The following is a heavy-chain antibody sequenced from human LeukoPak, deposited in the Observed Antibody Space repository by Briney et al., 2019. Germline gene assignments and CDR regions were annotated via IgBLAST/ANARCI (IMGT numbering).Heavy chain of an antibody. D-gene: IGHD3-22*01. Sequence: SETLSLTCTVSGGSISSSSYYWGWIRQPPGKGLEWIGSIYYSGSTYYNPSLKSRVTISVDTSKNQFSLKLSSVTAADTAVYYCARNYYDSSGYSTFDDAFDIWGQGTMVTVSS. CDR3: ARNYYDSSGYSTFDDAFDI. CDR1: GGSISSSSYY. CDR2: IYYSGST. J-gene: IGHJ3*02. V-gene: IGHV4-39*07.